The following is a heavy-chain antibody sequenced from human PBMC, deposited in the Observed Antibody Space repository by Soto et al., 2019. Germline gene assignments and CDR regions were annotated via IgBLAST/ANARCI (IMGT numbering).Heavy chain of an antibody. V-gene: IGHV3-23*01. D-gene: IGHD3-3*01. CDR2: ISGSGGST. CDR3: AKGPSLTSFDFWSGYYCDY. CDR1: GFTFSSYA. J-gene: IGHJ4*02. Sequence: PGGSLRLSCAASGFTFSSYAMNWVRQAPGKGLEWVSAISGSGGSTYYAGSVKGRFTISRDNSKNTLYLQMNSLRAEDTAVYYCAKGPSLTSFDFWSGYYCDYWGQGTLVTVSS.